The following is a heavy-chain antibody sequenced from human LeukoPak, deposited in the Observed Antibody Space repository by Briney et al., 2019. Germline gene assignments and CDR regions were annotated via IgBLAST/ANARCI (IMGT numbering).Heavy chain of an antibody. V-gene: IGHV3-74*01. CDR2: INSDGSGT. CDR3: GRDRGWLRSVDY. D-gene: IGHD5-12*01. CDR1: GFTFSSYW. J-gene: IGHJ4*02. Sequence: GGSLRLSCAASGFTFSSYWMHWVRQAPGKGLVWVSRINSDGSGTSYADSVRGRFTISRDNAKNTLYLQMNSLRPEDTAVYYCGRDRGWLRSVDYWGQGTLVTVSS.